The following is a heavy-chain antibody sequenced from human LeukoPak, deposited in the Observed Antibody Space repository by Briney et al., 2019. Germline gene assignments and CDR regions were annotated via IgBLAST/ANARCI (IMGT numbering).Heavy chain of an antibody. CDR3: ARDSGSYLQPTDY. D-gene: IGHD1-26*01. V-gene: IGHV3-23*01. J-gene: IGHJ4*02. CDR1: GFTLSTYA. CDR2: ITANGGST. Sequence: PGGSLRLSCAASGFTLSTYAMTWVRPAPGKGLEWVSSITANGGSTYYADSVKGRFTISRDNSKNTLYLQMNSLRADDTAVYHCARDSGSYLQPTDYWGQGTLVTVSS.